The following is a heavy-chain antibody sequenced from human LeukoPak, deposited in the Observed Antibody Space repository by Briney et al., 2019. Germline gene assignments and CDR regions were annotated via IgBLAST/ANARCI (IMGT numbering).Heavy chain of an antibody. CDR3: ARERTMVRGVISYSDY. V-gene: IGHV3-7*01. Sequence: GGSLRLSCAASEFTCSSYWMSWVRQAPGKGLEWVANIKQDGSEKYYVDSVKGRFTISRDNAKNSLYLQMNSLRAEDTAVYYCARERTMVRGVISYSDYWGQGTLVTVSS. D-gene: IGHD3-10*01. J-gene: IGHJ4*02. CDR2: IKQDGSEK. CDR1: EFTCSSYW.